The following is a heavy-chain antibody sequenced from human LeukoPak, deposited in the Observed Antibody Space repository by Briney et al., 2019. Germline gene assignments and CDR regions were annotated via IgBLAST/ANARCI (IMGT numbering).Heavy chain of an antibody. CDR1: GFTFSSYS. Sequence: GGSLRLSCAASGFTFSSYSMNWVRQAPGKGLEWVSSISSSSSYIYYADSVKGRFPISRDNAKNSLYLQMNSLRAEDTAVYYCARGRRGDWSDFGYWGQGTLVTVSS. CDR2: ISSSSSYI. J-gene: IGHJ4*02. CDR3: ARGRRGDWSDFGY. D-gene: IGHD3-3*01. V-gene: IGHV3-21*01.